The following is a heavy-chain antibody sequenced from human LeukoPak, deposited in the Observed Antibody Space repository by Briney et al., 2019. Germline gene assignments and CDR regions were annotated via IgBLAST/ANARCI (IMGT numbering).Heavy chain of an antibody. CDR1: GYSFTTYW. V-gene: IGHV5-51*01. Sequence: GESLKISCKVSGYSFTTYWIGWVRQMPGKGLEWIGIIYPGDSDTRYNPSFQGQVTISADKSISTAYLQWSSLKASDTAMYYCARTYSGSYYGLDYWGQGTLVTVSS. J-gene: IGHJ4*02. CDR3: ARTYSGSYYGLDY. CDR2: IYPGDSDT. D-gene: IGHD1-26*01.